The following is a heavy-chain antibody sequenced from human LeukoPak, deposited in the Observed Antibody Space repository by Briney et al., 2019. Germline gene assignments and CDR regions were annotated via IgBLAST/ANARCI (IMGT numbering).Heavy chain of an antibody. CDR1: GGTFSSYA. CDR2: IIPICGTA. CDR3: ARDVLPDRPPRQQLVQGWFDP. J-gene: IGHJ5*02. V-gene: IGHV1-69*01. Sequence: AVKVSCKASGGTFSSYAISWVRQAPAQGLEWMGGIIPICGTANYAQKFQGGVTITADESTITADMQLSSLRSDDTAVYYCARDVLPDRPPRQQLVQGWFDPWGQGTLVTVSS. D-gene: IGHD6-13*01.